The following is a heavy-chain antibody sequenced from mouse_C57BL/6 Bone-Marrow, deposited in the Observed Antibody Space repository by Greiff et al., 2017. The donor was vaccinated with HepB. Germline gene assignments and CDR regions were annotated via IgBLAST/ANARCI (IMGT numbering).Heavy chain of an antibody. CDR2: INPGSGGT. J-gene: IGHJ4*01. V-gene: IGHV1-54*01. CDR3: AREVYAYAMDY. D-gene: IGHD1-1*01. Sequence: VKLQESGAELVRPGTSVKVSCKASGYAFTNYLIEWVKQRPGQGLEWIGVINPGSGGTNYNEKFKGKATLTADKSSSTAYMQLSSLTSEDSAVYFCAREVYAYAMDYWGQGTSVTVSS. CDR1: GYAFTNYL.